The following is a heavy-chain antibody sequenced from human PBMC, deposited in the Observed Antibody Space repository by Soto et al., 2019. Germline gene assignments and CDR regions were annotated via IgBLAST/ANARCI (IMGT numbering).Heavy chain of an antibody. V-gene: IGHV3-53*01. CDR1: GLPVSTNY. CDR2: IYNDGKT. CDR3: VRPLPSGQNYGMDV. D-gene: IGHD3-10*01. Sequence: LRLSCAASGLPVSTNYMSWVRQAPGKGLEWVSVIYNDGKTYYADSVKGRFTISRDASKNTLHLQMDSLRDEDTAVYYCVRPLPSGQNYGMDVWGQGTTVTVSS. J-gene: IGHJ6*02.